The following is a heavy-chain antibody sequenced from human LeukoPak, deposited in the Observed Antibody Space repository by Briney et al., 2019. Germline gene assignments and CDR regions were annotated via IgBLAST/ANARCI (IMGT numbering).Heavy chain of an antibody. D-gene: IGHD6-19*01. V-gene: IGHV4-34*01. CDR1: GGSFSGYY. CDR3: ASGSRAGRDY. J-gene: IGHJ4*02. Sequence: SETLSLTCAVYGGSFSGYYWSWIRQPPGKGLEWIGGINHSGSTNYNPSLKSRVTISVDTSKNQFSLKLSSVTAADTAVYYCASGSRAGRDYWGQGTLVTVSS. CDR2: INHSGST.